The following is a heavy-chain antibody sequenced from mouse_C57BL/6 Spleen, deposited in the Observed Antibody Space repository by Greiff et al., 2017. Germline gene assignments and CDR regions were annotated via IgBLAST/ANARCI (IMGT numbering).Heavy chain of an antibody. D-gene: IGHD1-1*01. CDR2: IHPNSGST. CDR3: AREESSYRYFDV. J-gene: IGHJ1*03. Sequence: QVQLQQPGAELVKPGASVKLSCKASGYTFTSYWMHWVKQRPGQGLEWIGMIHPNSGSTNYNEKFKSKATLTVDKSSSTAYMQLSSLTSEDSAVYYCAREESSYRYFDVWGTGTTVTVSS. CDR1: GYTFTSYW. V-gene: IGHV1-64*01.